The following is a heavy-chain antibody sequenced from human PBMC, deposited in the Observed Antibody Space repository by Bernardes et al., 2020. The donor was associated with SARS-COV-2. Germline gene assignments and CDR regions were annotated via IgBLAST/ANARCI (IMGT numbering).Heavy chain of an antibody. CDR2: ISGYSGNT. Sequence: ASVKVSCQASGYSLKIYGITWVRQAPGRGLDWMGCISGYSGNTVHAQKLQGRVTMTTDTSTKTAYMDLRRLKTDDTAVYYRARAEGSGGNSKADYWGQGTLVTASS. J-gene: IGHJ4*02. CDR3: ARAEGSGGNSKADY. CDR1: GYSLKIYG. D-gene: IGHD2-21*02. V-gene: IGHV1-18*01.